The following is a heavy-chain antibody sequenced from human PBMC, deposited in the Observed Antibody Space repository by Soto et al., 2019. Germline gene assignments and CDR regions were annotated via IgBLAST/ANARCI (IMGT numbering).Heavy chain of an antibody. J-gene: IGHJ6*02. CDR1: GFSLSTSGVG. CDR2: IYWNDDK. D-gene: IGHD6-13*01. Sequence: QITLKESGPTLVKPTQTLTLTCTFSGFSLSTSGVGVGWIRQPPGKALGWLALIYWNDDKRYRPSLKSRLTVMKDTSKNQVVLTMTNMDPMDTATYYCGVKAAAGRAYRMDVWGRGTTVTVSS. V-gene: IGHV2-5*01. CDR3: GVKAAAGRAYRMDV.